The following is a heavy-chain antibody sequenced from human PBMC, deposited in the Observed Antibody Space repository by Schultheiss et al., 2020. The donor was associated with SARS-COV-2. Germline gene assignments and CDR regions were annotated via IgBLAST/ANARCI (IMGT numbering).Heavy chain of an antibody. V-gene: IGHV4-39*01. J-gene: IGHJ4*02. CDR1: GGSISSGGYY. CDR3: ARQAGYSSGLGFDY. CDR2: IYYSGST. D-gene: IGHD5-18*01. Sequence: SETLSLTCTVSGGSISSGGYYWSWIRQPPGKGLEWIGSIYYSGSTYYNPSLKSRVTISVDTSKNQFSLKLSSVTAADTAVYYCARQAGYSSGLGFDYWGQGTLVTVSS.